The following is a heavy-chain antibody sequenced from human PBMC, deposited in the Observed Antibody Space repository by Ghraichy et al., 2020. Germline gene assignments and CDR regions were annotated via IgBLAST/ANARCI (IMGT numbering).Heavy chain of an antibody. J-gene: IGHJ5*02. CDR1: GGSVSNNY. V-gene: IGHV4-59*08. D-gene: IGHD5-18*01. CDR2: IHYNGGT. CDR3: ARQRGEDSPMVIPWFDP. Sequence: SETLYLTCIVSGGSVSNNYWSWIRQPPGKGLEWLGYIHYNGGTKYNPSLKNRLAISLDTSKNQFSLKLTSVTAADTAVYYCARQRGEDSPMVIPWFDPWGPGTLVTVSS.